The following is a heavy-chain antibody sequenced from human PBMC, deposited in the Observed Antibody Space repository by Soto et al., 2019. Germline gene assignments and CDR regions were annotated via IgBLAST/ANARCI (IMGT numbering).Heavy chain of an antibody. CDR2: ISGSGGST. D-gene: IGHD3-22*01. J-gene: IGHJ4*02. CDR3: AKDPDYYDSSGPFDY. V-gene: IGHV3-23*01. Sequence: PGGSLRLSCAASGFTFSSYAMSWVRQAPGKGLEWVSAISGSGGSTYYADSVKGRFTSSRDNSKNTLYLQMNSLRAEDTAVYYCAKDPDYYDSSGPFDYWGQGTLVTVSS. CDR1: GFTFSSYA.